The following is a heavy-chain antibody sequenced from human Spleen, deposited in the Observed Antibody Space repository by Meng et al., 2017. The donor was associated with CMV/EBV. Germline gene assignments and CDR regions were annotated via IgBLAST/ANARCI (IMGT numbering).Heavy chain of an antibody. D-gene: IGHD4-11*01. CDR3: ARFDYRSFFDS. Sequence: CNVSGGSINSGSYYWTWIRQHPGRGLEWIGYIYYSGSTYYNPSLKSRMTISVDTSKNHFSLKLSSVTAADTALYYCARFDYRSFFDSWGQGSLVTVSS. V-gene: IGHV4-31*03. J-gene: IGHJ4*02. CDR2: IYYSGST. CDR1: GGSINSGSYY.